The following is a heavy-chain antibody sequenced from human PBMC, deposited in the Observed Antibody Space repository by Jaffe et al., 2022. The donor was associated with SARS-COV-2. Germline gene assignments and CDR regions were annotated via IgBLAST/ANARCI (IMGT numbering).Heavy chain of an antibody. CDR2: IKSKTDGGTT. V-gene: IGHV3-15*01. CDR1: GFTFSNAW. J-gene: IGHJ1*01. D-gene: IGHD2-15*01. Sequence: EVQLVESGGGLVKPGGSLRLSCAASGFTFSNAWMSWVRQAPGKGLEWVGRIKSKTDGGTTDYAAPVKGRFTISRDDSKNTLYLQMNSLKTEDTAVYYCTTESPYCSGGSCYPAEYFQHWGQGTLVTVSS. CDR3: TTESPYCSGGSCYPAEYFQH.